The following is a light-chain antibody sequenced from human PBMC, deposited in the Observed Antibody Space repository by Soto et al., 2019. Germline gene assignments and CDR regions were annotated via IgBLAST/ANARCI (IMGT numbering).Light chain of an antibody. CDR3: QSYDSRNVV. J-gene: IGLJ2*01. V-gene: IGLV1-40*01. CDR1: GSNIGAGYD. CDR2: GNN. Sequence: QPVLTQPPSVSGAPGQRVTISCTGSGSNIGAGYDVHWYQQVPGTAPKLLIYGNNNRPSGVPDRFSGSKSGTSASLAITGLQAEDEADYYCQSYDSRNVVFGGGTKLTVL.